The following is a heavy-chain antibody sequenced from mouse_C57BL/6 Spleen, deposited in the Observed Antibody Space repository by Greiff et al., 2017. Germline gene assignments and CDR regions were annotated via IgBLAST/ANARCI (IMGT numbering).Heavy chain of an antibody. CDR3: AREDYGSSYEYYAMDY. CDR2: ISYDGSN. Sequence: EVKLMESGPGLVKPSQSLSLTCSVTGYSITSGYYWNWIRQFPGNKLEWMGYISYDGSNNYNPSLKNRISITRDTAKNQFFLKLNSVTTEDTATYYCAREDYGSSYEYYAMDYWGQGTSVTVSS. J-gene: IGHJ4*01. CDR1: GYSITSGYY. V-gene: IGHV3-6*01. D-gene: IGHD1-1*01.